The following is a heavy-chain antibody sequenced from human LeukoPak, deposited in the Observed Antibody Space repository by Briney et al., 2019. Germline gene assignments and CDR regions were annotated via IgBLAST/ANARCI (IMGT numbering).Heavy chain of an antibody. Sequence: GASVKVSCKASGYTFTGYYMHWVRQAPGQGLEWMGWINPNSGGTNYAQKFQGRVTMTRDTSISTAYMELSRLRSDDTAVYYCARVGEYYYDSSGLYDGAFDIWGQGTMVTVSS. D-gene: IGHD3-22*01. V-gene: IGHV1-2*02. CDR3: ARVGEYYYDSSGLYDGAFDI. J-gene: IGHJ3*02. CDR2: INPNSGGT. CDR1: GYTFTGYY.